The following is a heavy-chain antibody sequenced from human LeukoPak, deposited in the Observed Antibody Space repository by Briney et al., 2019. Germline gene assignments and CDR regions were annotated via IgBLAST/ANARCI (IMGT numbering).Heavy chain of an antibody. V-gene: IGHV3-30*18. J-gene: IGHJ4*02. CDR3: AKDLYNWNDFFDY. D-gene: IGHD1-1*01. Sequence: GGSLRLSCAASGFTFSSYGMHWVRQAPGKGLEWEAVISYDGSNKYYADSVKGRFTISRDNSKNTLYLQMNSLRAEDTAVYYCAKDLYNWNDFFDYWGQGTLVTVSS. CDR2: ISYDGSNK. CDR1: GFTFSSYG.